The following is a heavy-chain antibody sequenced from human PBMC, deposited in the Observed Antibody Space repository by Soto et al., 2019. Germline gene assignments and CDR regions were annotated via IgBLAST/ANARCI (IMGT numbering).Heavy chain of an antibody. Sequence: SETLSLTCTVSGDSISTNQWGWIRQPPGKGLEWIGYIANNGGTNYNPSLKSRLIMSKDMSRNQFSLKLSSVTAADTAVYYCARDHLGRLDYWGKGTLVNGSS. D-gene: IGHD1-26*01. V-gene: IGHV4-59*01. CDR2: IANNGGT. CDR3: ARDHLGRLDY. CDR1: GDSISTNQ. J-gene: IGHJ4*02.